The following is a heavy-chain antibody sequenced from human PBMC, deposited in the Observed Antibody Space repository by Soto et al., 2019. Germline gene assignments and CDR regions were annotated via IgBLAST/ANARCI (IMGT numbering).Heavy chain of an antibody. J-gene: IGHJ6*02. CDR2: IYYSGST. Sequence: SETLSLTCTVSGGSIGSGGYYWSWIRQHPGKGLEWIGYIYYSGSTYYNPSLKSRVTISVDTSKNQFSLKLSSVTAADTAVYYCARDQAYYDILTGYGGMDVWGQGTTVTVSS. V-gene: IGHV4-31*03. CDR1: GGSIGSGGYY. D-gene: IGHD3-9*01. CDR3: ARDQAYYDILTGYGGMDV.